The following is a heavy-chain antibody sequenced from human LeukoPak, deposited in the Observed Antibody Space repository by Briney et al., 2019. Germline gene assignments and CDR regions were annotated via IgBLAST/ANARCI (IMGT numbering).Heavy chain of an antibody. CDR3: ARLLYSRRFDP. Sequence: PSETLSLTCTVSGGSLRTSGYYWGWIRQPPGKGLEWIGSVYYTGNTYYNPSLKSRVFISADTSKNQFSLKLSSVTAADTAVYYCARLLYSRRFDPWGQGTLVTVAS. CDR2: VYYTGNT. J-gene: IGHJ5*02. V-gene: IGHV4-39*01. D-gene: IGHD6-13*01. CDR1: GGSLRTSGYY.